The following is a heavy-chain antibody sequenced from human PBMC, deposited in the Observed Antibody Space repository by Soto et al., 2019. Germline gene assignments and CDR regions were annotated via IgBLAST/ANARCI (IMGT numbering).Heavy chain of an antibody. Sequence: QVQLVQSGAEVKKPGASEKVSCKASGYTVTIYGISLVRQAPGQGLEWLGWISAYNGNTNYAEKLQGRVTMTTDTSTSTAYMELRSLRSEDTAVYYCARRMGTTVTSTGNYYYGMDLWGQGTTVTV. V-gene: IGHV1-18*01. CDR2: ISAYNGNT. J-gene: IGHJ6*02. CDR1: GYTVTIYG. D-gene: IGHD4-17*01. CDR3: ARRMGTTVTSTGNYYYGMDL.